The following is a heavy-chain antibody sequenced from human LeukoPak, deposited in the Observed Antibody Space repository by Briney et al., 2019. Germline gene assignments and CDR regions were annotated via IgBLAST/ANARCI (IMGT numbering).Heavy chain of an antibody. CDR1: GYTFTGYY. J-gene: IGHJ4*02. Sequence: ASVKVSCKASGYTFTGYYMHWVRQAPGQGLEWMGWINPNSGGTNYAQKFQGRVTMTRDTSISTAYMELSRLRSDDTAVYYCARVPNSPQQLAHYYFDYWGQGTLVTVPS. CDR2: INPNSGGT. CDR3: ARVPNSPQQLAHYYFDY. D-gene: IGHD6-13*01. V-gene: IGHV1-2*02.